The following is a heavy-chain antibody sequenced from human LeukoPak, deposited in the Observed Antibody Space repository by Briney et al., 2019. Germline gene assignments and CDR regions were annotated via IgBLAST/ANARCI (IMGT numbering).Heavy chain of an antibody. CDR3: AIVLVGATTHLFDY. V-gene: IGHV4-39*01. D-gene: IGHD1-26*01. Sequence: SETLSLTCTVSGGSISSSSYYWGWIRQPPGKGLEWIGSIYYSGSTYYNPSLKSRVTISVDTSKNQFSLKLSSVTAADTAVYYCAIVLVGATTHLFDYWGQGTLVTVPS. CDR1: GGSISSSSYY. CDR2: IYYSGST. J-gene: IGHJ4*02.